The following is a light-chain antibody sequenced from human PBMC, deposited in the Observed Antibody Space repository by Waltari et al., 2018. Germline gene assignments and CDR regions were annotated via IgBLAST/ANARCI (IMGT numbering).Light chain of an antibody. CDR1: ALPKQH. J-gene: IGLJ2*01. Sequence: SYELTQPPSVSVSPGQTARITCAGDALPKQHAYWYQQKPGQAPVQVIYKDSERPSGTPERFSGSSSGTTVTLTISGVQAEDEADYYCQSADSSGTNVVFGGGTKLPVL. CDR3: QSADSSGTNVV. V-gene: IGLV3-25*03. CDR2: KDS.